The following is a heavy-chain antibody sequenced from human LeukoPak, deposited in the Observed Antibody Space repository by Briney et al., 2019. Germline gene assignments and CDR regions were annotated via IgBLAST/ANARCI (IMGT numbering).Heavy chain of an antibody. CDR2: INPSGGST. D-gene: IGHD3-22*01. CDR3: ARADYYDSSGYYYYYGMDV. J-gene: IGHJ6*02. Sequence: GASVKVSCKVSGYTFTNYYMHWVRQAPGQGLEWMGIINPSGGSTSYAQNFKGRVTMTRDTSTSTVYMELSSLRSEDTAVYYCARADYYDSSGYYYYYGMDVWGQGTTVTVPS. CDR1: GYTFTNYY. V-gene: IGHV1-46*01.